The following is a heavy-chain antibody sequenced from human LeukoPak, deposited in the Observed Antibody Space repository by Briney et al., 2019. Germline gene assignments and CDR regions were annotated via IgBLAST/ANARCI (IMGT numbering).Heavy chain of an antibody. V-gene: IGHV4-34*01. J-gene: IGHJ6*03. CDR3: ASSSSSWYYHDYYYYMDV. D-gene: IGHD6-13*01. CDR2: INHSGST. Sequence: PSETLSLTCAVYGGSFSGYYWSWIRQPPGKGLEWIGEINHSGSTNYNPSLKSRVTISVDTSKNQFSLKLSSVTAADTAVYYCASSSSSWYYHDYYYYMDVWGKGTTVTVSS. CDR1: GGSFSGYY.